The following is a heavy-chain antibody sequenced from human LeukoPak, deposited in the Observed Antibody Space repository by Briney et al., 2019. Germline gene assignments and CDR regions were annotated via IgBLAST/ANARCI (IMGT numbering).Heavy chain of an antibody. CDR1: GGSISSDDYW. V-gene: IGHV4-39*01. D-gene: IGHD6-13*01. J-gene: IGHJ4*02. Sequence: SETLSLTCTVSGGSISSDDYWWGWIRQPPGRGLEWIGTIFYSGTTYYNPSLKSRVTISVETSKNQFSLKLISVTAADTAVYYCPRQVGRASWSLDYWGQGTLVTVSS. CDR2: IFYSGTT. CDR3: PRQVGRASWSLDY.